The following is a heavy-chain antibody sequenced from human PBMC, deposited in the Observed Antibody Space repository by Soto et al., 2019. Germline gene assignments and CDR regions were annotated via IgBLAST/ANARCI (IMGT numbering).Heavy chain of an antibody. D-gene: IGHD2-15*01. V-gene: IGHV3-48*03. Sequence: GGSLRLSCAASVFTFSSYEMNWVRQAPGKGLEWVSYISSSGSTIYYADSVKGRFTISRDNAKNSLYLQMNSLRAEDTAVYYCAAYCSGGSCYSVYYYYGMDVWGQGTTVTVSS. CDR3: AAYCSGGSCYSVYYYYGMDV. J-gene: IGHJ6*02. CDR1: VFTFSSYE. CDR2: ISSSGSTI.